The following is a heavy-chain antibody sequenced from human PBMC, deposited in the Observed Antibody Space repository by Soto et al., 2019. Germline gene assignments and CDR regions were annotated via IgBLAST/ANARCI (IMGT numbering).Heavy chain of an antibody. CDR2: ISGPGNSV. D-gene: IGHD4-17*01. CDR3: ARGTTDYVV. CDR1: GFTFSEFC. J-gene: IGHJ1*01. V-gene: IGHV3-11*01. Sequence: QLRLVESGGGLVRPGGSLRLSCAASGFTFSEFCMSWIRQTPGKGLEWVSYISGPGNSVDYGDSVKGRFTISRDNAKNSLFLQMSGLRPDDSGIYYCARGTTDYVVWGQGTQVSVSS.